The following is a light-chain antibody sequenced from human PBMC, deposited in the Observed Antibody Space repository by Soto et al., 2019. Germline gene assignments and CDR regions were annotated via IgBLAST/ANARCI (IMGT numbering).Light chain of an antibody. CDR1: QTIKTF. CDR3: QQSYSTPPYT. J-gene: IGKJ2*01. CDR2: AAS. V-gene: IGKV1-39*01. Sequence: DVHMTQSPSSLSASVGDRVTITCRASQTIKTFLNWYQQKPGKAPKLLIYAASSLQSGVPARFSGSGSGTDFTLTISSLQPDDFATYYCQQSYSTPPYTFGQGTKLEIK.